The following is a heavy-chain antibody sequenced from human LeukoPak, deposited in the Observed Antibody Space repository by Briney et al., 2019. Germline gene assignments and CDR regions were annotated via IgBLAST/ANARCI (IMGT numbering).Heavy chain of an antibody. Sequence: SETLSLTCTVSGGSISSYYWSWIRQPAGKGLEWIGRIHNSGRTNYNPSLKSRVTVSVDTSKNQFSLKLSSVTAADTAVYYCARMRTGTRELDYWGQGTLVTVSS. CDR1: GGSISSYY. CDR2: IHNSGRT. J-gene: IGHJ4*02. V-gene: IGHV4-4*07. D-gene: IGHD1-7*01. CDR3: ARMRTGTRELDY.